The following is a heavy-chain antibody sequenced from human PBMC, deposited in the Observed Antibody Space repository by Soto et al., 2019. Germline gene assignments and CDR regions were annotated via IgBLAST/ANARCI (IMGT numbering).Heavy chain of an antibody. Sequence: SETLSLTCAVSGGSISSSDWWSWVRQPPGKGLEWIGEIYHSGSTNYNPSLKSRVTISVDKSKNQFSLKLSSVTAADTAVYYCARVSGSYYYGMDVWGQGTTVTVSS. CDR3: ARVSGSYYYGMDV. V-gene: IGHV4-4*02. CDR1: GGSISSSDW. CDR2: IYHSGST. J-gene: IGHJ6*02. D-gene: IGHD1-26*01.